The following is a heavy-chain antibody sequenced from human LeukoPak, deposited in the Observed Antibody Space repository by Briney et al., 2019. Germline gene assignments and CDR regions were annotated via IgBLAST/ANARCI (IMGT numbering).Heavy chain of an antibody. D-gene: IGHD3-10*01. J-gene: IGHJ6*03. V-gene: IGHV3-30-3*01. CDR2: ISDDGSST. CDR3: ARGGSGSYYNYYYYMDV. Sequence: GGSLRLSCAASGFIFSSSAMHWVRQAPGKGLEWVALISDDGSSTYHADSVKGRFTISRDNSKNTLYLQMNSLRAEDTAVYYCARGGSGSYYNYYYYMDVWGKGTTVTVS. CDR1: GFIFSSSA.